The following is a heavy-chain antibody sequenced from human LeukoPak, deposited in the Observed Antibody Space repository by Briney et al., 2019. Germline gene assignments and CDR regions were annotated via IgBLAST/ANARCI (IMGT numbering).Heavy chain of an antibody. CDR2: IYSGGST. J-gene: IGHJ4*02. D-gene: IGHD3-10*01. V-gene: IGHV3-66*01. CDR3: ARDLSNYYGSGSAFLY. CDR1: GFTVSSNY. Sequence: GGSLRLSCAASGFTVSSNYMSWVRQAPGKGLEWVSVIYSGGSTYYADSVKGRFTISRDNSKNTLYLQMNSLRAEDTAVYYCARDLSNYYGSGSAFLYWGQGTLVTVSS.